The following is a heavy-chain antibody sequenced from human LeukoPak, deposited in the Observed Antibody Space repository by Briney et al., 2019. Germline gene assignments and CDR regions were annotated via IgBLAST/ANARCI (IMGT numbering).Heavy chain of an antibody. CDR1: GFTFSSCA. J-gene: IGHJ4*02. Sequence: GGSLRLSCAASGFTFSSCAMSWVRQAPGKGLKWVSAISGSGGSTYYADSVKGRFTISRDNSKNTLYLQMNSLRAEDTAVYYCAKARAKGPFDYWGQGTLVTVSS. V-gene: IGHV3-23*01. CDR2: ISGSGGST. D-gene: IGHD4/OR15-4a*01. CDR3: AKARAKGPFDY.